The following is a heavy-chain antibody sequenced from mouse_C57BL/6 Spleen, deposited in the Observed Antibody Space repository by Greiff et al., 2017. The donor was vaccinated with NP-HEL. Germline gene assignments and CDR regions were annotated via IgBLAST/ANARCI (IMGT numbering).Heavy chain of an antibody. V-gene: IGHV2-2*01. J-gene: IGHJ4*01. CDR3: SRNYGSSYGAMDY. Sequence: QVQLQQTGPGLVQPSQSLSITCTVSGFSLTSYGVHWVRQSPGKGLEWLGGIWSGGSTDYNAAFISRLSISKNNSKRQVFFKMNSLQADDTAIYYCSRNYGSSYGAMDYWGQGTSVTVSS. CDR2: IWSGGST. CDR1: GFSLTSYG. D-gene: IGHD1-1*01.